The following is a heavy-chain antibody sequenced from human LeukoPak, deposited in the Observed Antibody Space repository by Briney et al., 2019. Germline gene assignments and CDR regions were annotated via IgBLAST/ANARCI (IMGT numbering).Heavy chain of an antibody. D-gene: IGHD4-17*01. J-gene: IGHJ4*02. CDR2: IKQDGSER. V-gene: IGHV3-7*01. CDR3: ARDGDYIMPPFDY. Sequence: PGGSLRLSCAASGFTFTRYWMSWVRQAPGKGLEWVANIKQDGSERHYVDSVKGRFTISRDNARNPVYLQMNSLSDDDTAVYYCARDGDYIMPPFDYWGQGILVTVSS. CDR1: GFTFTRYW.